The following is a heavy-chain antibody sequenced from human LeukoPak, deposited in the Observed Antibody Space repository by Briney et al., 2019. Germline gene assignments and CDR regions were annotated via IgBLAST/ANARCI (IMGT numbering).Heavy chain of an antibody. J-gene: IGHJ6*02. V-gene: IGHV3-74*01. D-gene: IGHD2-2*02. CDR3: ARDYNYGMDV. CDR1: GFAFSTYW. CDR2: IHPDGSDT. Sequence: GGSLRLSCAVSGFAFSTYWMHWVRQAPGKGRVWVSLIHPDGSDTNYAASVKGRFTISRDNAKNTLYLQMDSLRADDTAVYYCARDYNYGMDVWGQGTTVTVSS.